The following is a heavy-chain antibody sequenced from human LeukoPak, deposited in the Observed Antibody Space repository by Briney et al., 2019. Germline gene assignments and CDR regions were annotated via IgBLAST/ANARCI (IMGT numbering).Heavy chain of an antibody. D-gene: IGHD3-22*01. CDR2: IIPIFGTA. CDR3: AREARGRYYYDSSGYYYFDY. V-gene: IGHV1-69*13. CDR1: GYTFTSYG. Sequence: SVKVSCKASGYTFTSYGISWVRQAPGQGLEWMGGIIPIFGTANYAQKFQGRVTITADESTSTAYMELSSLRSEDTAVYYCAREARGRYYYDSSGYYYFDYWGQGTLVTVSS. J-gene: IGHJ4*02.